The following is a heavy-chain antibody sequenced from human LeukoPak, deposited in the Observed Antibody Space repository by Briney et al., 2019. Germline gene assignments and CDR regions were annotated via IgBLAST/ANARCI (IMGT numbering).Heavy chain of an antibody. V-gene: IGHV3-23*01. Sequence: PGGSLRLSCAASGFMFSNFAMSWVRQAPGKGLEWVSTIYYSGGNTYSADSVKGRFTISRDSAKNTLYLQMNSLRAEDTAVYYCAKDQGQAVVPRRFDYWGQGTLVTVSS. CDR3: AKDQGQAVVPRRFDY. D-gene: IGHD2-2*01. CDR2: IYYSGGNT. J-gene: IGHJ4*02. CDR1: GFMFSNFA.